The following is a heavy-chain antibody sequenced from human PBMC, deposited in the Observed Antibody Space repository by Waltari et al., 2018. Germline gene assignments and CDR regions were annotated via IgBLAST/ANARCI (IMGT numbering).Heavy chain of an antibody. Sequence: EVQLVQSGAEVKKPGESLKISCKGSGYSFTSYWIGWVRQTPGEGLEWMGIIYPGDSDTSDSPSFHGQVTISADKSISTAYLQWSILKASDTAMYYCARTARPVRDHAFDIWGQGTMVTVSS. CDR2: IYPGDSDT. D-gene: IGHD6-6*01. CDR3: ARTARPVRDHAFDI. CDR1: GYSFTSYW. V-gene: IGHV5-51*03. J-gene: IGHJ3*02.